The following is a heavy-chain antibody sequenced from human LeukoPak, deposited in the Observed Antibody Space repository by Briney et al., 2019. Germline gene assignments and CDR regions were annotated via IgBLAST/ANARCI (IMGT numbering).Heavy chain of an antibody. V-gene: IGHV4-34*01. CDR3: ARVIGSGISSWFDP. D-gene: IGHD1-14*01. CDR2: INHSGST. Sequence: SETLSLTCAVYGGSFSGYYWSWIRQPPGKGLEWIGEINHSGSTNYNPSLKSRVTISVDTSKNQFSLKLSSVTAADTAVYYCARVIGSGISSWFDPWGQGTPVTVSS. J-gene: IGHJ5*02. CDR1: GGSFSGYY.